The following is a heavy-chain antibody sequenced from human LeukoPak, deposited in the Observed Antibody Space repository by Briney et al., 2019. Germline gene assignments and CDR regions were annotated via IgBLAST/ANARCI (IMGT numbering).Heavy chain of an antibody. CDR3: ASAPRDYYFGSGSMGSYFDY. CDR1: GLTFSSYA. CDR2: ISNDGSNK. D-gene: IGHD3-10*01. J-gene: IGHJ4*02. V-gene: IGHV3-30-3*01. Sequence: GGSLRLSCAASGLTFSSYAMHWVRQAPGKGLEWVAVISNDGSNKYYADSVKGRFTISRDNSKNTLYVQMNSLRAEDTAVYYCASAPRDYYFGSGSMGSYFDYWGQGTLVTVSS.